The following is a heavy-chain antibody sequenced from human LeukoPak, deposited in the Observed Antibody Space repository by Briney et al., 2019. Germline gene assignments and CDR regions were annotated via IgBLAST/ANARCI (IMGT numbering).Heavy chain of an antibody. CDR1: GFTLSSYS. CDR3: ARVGEGSSRAVPAAKIVDY. D-gene: IGHD2-2*01. J-gene: IGHJ4*02. CDR2: ISSASSSI. V-gene: IGHV3-21*01. Sequence: GSLRLSCAASGFTLSSYSMKWVRQAPGKGLEWVSSISSASSSIYYADSVKGRFTISRDNAKNSLYLQMNSLRAEDTAVYYCARVGEGSSRAVPAAKIVDYWGQGTLVTVSS.